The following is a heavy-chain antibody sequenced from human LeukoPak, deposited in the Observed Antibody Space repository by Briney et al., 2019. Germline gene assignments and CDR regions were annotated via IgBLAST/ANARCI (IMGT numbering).Heavy chain of an antibody. CDR1: GFTFSSYA. D-gene: IGHD2-15*01. V-gene: IGHV3-23*01. J-gene: IGHJ4*02. CDR3: ADTPGYCSGGSCARAIDY. Sequence: PGGYLRLSCAASGFTFSSYAMSWVRQAPGKGLEWVSAISGSGGSTYYADSVKGRFTISRDNSKNTLYLQMNSLRAEDTAVYYCADTPGYCSGGSCARAIDYWGQGTLVTVSS. CDR2: ISGSGGST.